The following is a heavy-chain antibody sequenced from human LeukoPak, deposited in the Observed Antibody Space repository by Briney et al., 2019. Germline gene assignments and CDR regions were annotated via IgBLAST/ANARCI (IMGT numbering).Heavy chain of an antibody. CDR1: GFPFNSYG. CDR2: IWFDGSEK. J-gene: IGHJ1*01. D-gene: IGHD6-13*01. CDR3: AKEGSRSWFEYFQH. V-gene: IGHV3-33*06. Sequence: GRSLRLSCAASGFPFNSYGMHWVRQAPGKGLEWVAVIWFDGSEKYYAGSVKGRFTISRDNSKNTLYLQMDSLRAEDTAVYYCAKEGSRSWFEYFQHWGQGTLVTVSS.